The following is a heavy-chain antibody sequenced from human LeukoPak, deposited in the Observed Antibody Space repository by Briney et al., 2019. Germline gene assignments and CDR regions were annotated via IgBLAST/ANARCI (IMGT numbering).Heavy chain of an antibody. V-gene: IGHV1-8*01. CDR3: ARRGTTPFGY. CDR1: GYSFTSYD. J-gene: IGHJ4*02. D-gene: IGHD1-1*01. CDR2: MNPNIGNT. Sequence: GASVKVSCKASGYSFTSYDFSWVRQAPGQGLEWIGWMNPNIGNTGYAQKFQGRVTMTRDISISTAYMELSSLRSEDTAVYYCARRGTTPFGYWGQGTLVTVSS.